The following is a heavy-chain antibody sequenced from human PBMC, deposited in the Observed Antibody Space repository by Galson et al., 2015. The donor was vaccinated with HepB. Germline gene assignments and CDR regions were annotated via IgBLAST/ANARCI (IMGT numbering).Heavy chain of an antibody. J-gene: IGHJ3*02. V-gene: IGHV3-23*01. D-gene: IGHD3-22*01. CDR2: ISGSGGST. Sequence: SLRLSCAASGFTFSSYAMSWVRQAPGKGLEWVSAISGSGGSTYYADSVKGRFTISRDNSKNTLYLQMNSLRAEDTAVYYCAKDFGYYDSSGYFDAFDIWGQGTMVTVSS. CDR3: AKDFGYYDSSGYFDAFDI. CDR1: GFTFSSYA.